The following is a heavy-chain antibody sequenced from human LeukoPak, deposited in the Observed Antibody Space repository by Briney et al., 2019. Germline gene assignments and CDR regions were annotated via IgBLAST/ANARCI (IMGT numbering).Heavy chain of an antibody. CDR3: ARHGGAAGGH. J-gene: IGHJ4*02. D-gene: IGHD6-13*01. Sequence: SETLSLTCTVPGGSISSITFYWGWIRQPPGKGLEWIGTIYYSGSTYYNPSLKSRVTISVDTSKNQLSLKLTSVTAADTAVYYCARHGGAAGGHWGQGTLVTVSS. V-gene: IGHV4-39*01. CDR2: IYYSGST. CDR1: GGSISSITFY.